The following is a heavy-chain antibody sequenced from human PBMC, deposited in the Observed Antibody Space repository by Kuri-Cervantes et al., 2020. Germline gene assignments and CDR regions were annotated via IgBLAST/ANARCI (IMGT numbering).Heavy chain of an antibody. CDR1: GFTFSNYA. CDR3: AREVYGRTGAIDY. D-gene: IGHD1-14*01. CDR2: ISNDGSYK. Sequence: GESLKISCAASGFTFSNYAMHWVRQAPGKGLEWVAGISNDGSYKPYADSVKGRVAISRENSQNTLYLQMNSLGAEDTAVYYCAREVYGRTGAIDYWGQGTLVTVSS. J-gene: IGHJ4*02. V-gene: IGHV3-30*01.